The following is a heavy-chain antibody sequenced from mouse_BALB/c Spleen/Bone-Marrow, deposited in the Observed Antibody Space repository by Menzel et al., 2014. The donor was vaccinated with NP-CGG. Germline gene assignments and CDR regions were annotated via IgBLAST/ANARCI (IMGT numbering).Heavy chain of an antibody. CDR1: GFDFSREW. J-gene: IGHJ1*01. V-gene: IGHV4-1*02. CDR2: XXPESSTI. Sequence: EAKLGEAGGGLVXPGGSLKLACAVSGFDFSREWKRWVXXXPXKGLXWIGXXXPESSTIYYTPSLKDKFIFSRDNDKKTLNLQMSKVXSEYKALNYCAXXXXXXXXXXXGXGTXVT. CDR3: AXXXXXXXXXX.